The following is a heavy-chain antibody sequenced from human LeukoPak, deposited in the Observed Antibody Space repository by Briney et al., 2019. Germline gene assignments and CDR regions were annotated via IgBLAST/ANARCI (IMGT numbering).Heavy chain of an antibody. CDR3: ARGTSFLGITMMYPAAYNWFDP. V-gene: IGHV1-69*13. D-gene: IGHD3-22*01. CDR1: GGTFSSYA. Sequence: ASVKVSCKASGGTFSSYAISWVRQAPGQGLEWMGGIIPIFGTANYAQKFQGRVTITADESTSTAYMELSSLRSEDTAVYYCARGTSFLGITMMYPAAYNWFDPWGQGTLATVSS. CDR2: IIPIFGTA. J-gene: IGHJ5*02.